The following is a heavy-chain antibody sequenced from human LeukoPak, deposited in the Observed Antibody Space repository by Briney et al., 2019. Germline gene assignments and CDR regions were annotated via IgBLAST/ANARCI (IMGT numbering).Heavy chain of an antibody. CDR1: GFTFSSYA. V-gene: IGHV3-30*04. CDR3: AKVAPFSGYYPPFDY. D-gene: IGHD3-22*01. Sequence: PGGSLRLSCAASGFTFSSYAMHWVRQAPGKGLEWVAVISYDGSNEYYADSVKGRFTISRDNSKNTLFLQMNSLRPEDTAVYHCAKVAPFSGYYPPFDYWGQGTLVTVSS. J-gene: IGHJ4*02. CDR2: ISYDGSNE.